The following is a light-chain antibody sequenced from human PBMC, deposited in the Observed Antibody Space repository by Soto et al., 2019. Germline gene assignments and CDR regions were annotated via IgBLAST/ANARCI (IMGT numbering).Light chain of an antibody. CDR3: QQYYDWPPPFT. V-gene: IGKV3-15*01. CDR1: QSIRTH. J-gene: IGKJ3*01. CDR2: GAS. Sequence: EIVMTQSPATLSVSPGERATLSCRASQSIRTHLAWYQQKPGQAPRLLIFGASTRATGIPARFSGSGSGTEFTLTISSLQSEDFAVYYCQQYYDWPPPFTFGPGTKVDIK.